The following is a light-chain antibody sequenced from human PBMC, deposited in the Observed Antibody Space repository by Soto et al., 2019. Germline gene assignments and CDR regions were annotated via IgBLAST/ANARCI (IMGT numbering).Light chain of an antibody. CDR2: EVS. Sequence: QSVLTQPASVSGSPGQSITISCTGTSSDVGSYNYVSWYQQHPGKAPKLMIYEVSNRPSGVSHRFSGSKSGNTASLTISGLQAEDEADYYCSSYTSSSTHYVFGTGTKVTVL. J-gene: IGLJ1*01. CDR3: SSYTSSSTHYV. CDR1: SSDVGSYNY. V-gene: IGLV2-14*01.